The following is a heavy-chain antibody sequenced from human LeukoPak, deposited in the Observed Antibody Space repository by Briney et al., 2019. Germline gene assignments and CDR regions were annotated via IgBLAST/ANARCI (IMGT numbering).Heavy chain of an antibody. CDR2: FAPEDGET. Sequence: ASVKVSCKVFGNTLTELSMHWVRQAPGKGLESMGGFAPEDGETIYAQQFQGRLTMTEDTSTDTAYMELSRLTSEDTAVYYCTTGRGYQLYDYWGQGTLVTVSS. J-gene: IGHJ4*02. V-gene: IGHV1-24*01. D-gene: IGHD5-18*01. CDR1: GNTLTELS. CDR3: TTGRGYQLYDY.